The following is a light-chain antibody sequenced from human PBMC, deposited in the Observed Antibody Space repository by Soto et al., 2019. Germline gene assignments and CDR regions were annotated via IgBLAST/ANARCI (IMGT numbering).Light chain of an antibody. CDR2: AAS. CDR3: QQANSFPIT. CDR1: QGISSW. J-gene: IGKJ5*01. Sequence: DIRMTQSPSSVSASVGDRVTITCRASQGISSWLAWYQKKPGKAPNLLIYAASSLQSGVPSRFSGSESGTDFTLTISSLQPEDCAIYFCQQANSFPITFAQGTRLEIK. V-gene: IGKV1-12*01.